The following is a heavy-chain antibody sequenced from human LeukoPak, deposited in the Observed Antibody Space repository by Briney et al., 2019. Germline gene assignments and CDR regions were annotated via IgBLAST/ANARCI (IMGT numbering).Heavy chain of an antibody. CDR2: IYTSGST. CDR1: GGSLSSGSYY. V-gene: IGHV4-61*02. J-gene: IGHJ6*03. CDR3: ARDRYSNRYYYYMDV. Sequence: SQTLSLTCTVSGGSLSSGSYYWSWIRQPAGKGLEWIGRIYTSGSTNYNPSLKSRVTISVDTSKNQFSLKLSSVTAADTAVYYRARDRYSNRYYYYMDVWGKGTTVTVSS. D-gene: IGHD4-11*01.